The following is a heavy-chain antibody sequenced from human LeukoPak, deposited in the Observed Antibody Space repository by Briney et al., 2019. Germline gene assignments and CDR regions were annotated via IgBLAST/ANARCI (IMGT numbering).Heavy chain of an antibody. CDR1: GGSISSYY. D-gene: IGHD1-1*01. CDR3: ARVPGTTGDYYYYGMDV. CDR2: IYYSGST. V-gene: IGHV4-59*01. Sequence: PSETLSLTCTVSGGSISSYYWSWIRQPPGKGLEWIGYIYYSGSTNYNPSLKSRVTISVDTSKNQFSLKLSSVTAADTAVYYCARVPGTTGDYYYYGMDVWGQGTTVTVSS. J-gene: IGHJ6*02.